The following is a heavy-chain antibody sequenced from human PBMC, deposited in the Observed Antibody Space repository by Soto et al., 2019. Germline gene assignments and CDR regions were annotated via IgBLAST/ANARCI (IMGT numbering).Heavy chain of an antibody. CDR3: ARVRPLGTGYGMDV. Sequence: QVRLAQSGAEVRKPGSSVKVACKASGGTFSDSGVTWVRQAPRQGLEGVGAILPRFGKTNYAQKLQGRVAITADKAPDTVFLEVSRLRSDDTSVYFCARVRPLGTGYGMDVWGQVTTVIVSS. V-gene: IGHV1-69*06. D-gene: IGHD3-10*01. CDR1: GGTFSDSG. CDR2: ILPRFGKT. J-gene: IGHJ6*02.